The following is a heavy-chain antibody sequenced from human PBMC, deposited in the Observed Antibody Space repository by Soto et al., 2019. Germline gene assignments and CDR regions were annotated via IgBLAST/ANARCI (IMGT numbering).Heavy chain of an antibody. CDR3: VKTRLAGGFDY. D-gene: IGHD3-16*01. V-gene: IGHV3-23*01. CDR1: GFTFNNYA. Sequence: EVQLLDSGGGLVQPGGSLRLSCAASGFTFNNYAMSWVRQAPGKGLEWVSSISASGGSTNYADSVKGRFTISRDKSENTVYLQRSSLRAEYTAVYYCVKTRLAGGFDYWGQGSLVTVSS. CDR2: ISASGGST. J-gene: IGHJ4*02.